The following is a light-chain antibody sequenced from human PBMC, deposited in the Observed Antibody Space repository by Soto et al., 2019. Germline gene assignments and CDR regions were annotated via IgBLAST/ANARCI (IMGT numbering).Light chain of an antibody. Sequence: DIQMTQSPSTLSESVGDRVTITCRASQNLNNWLAWFQQKPGKAPTLLIYKASGLESGVPSRFSGSGSGTEFTLTISSLQPDDFSTYYCQQYNDYPRTFGQGTKVEIK. V-gene: IGKV1-5*03. CDR1: QNLNNW. CDR3: QQYNDYPRT. CDR2: KAS. J-gene: IGKJ1*01.